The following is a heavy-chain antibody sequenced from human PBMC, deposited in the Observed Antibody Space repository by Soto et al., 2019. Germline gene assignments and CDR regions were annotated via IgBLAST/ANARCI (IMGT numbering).Heavy chain of an antibody. J-gene: IGHJ6*03. V-gene: IGHV1-18*01. CDR3: ANETGDTGYYYYMDV. CDR1: GYTFTSYG. D-gene: IGHD2-21*02. CDR2: LSAYNSNT. Sequence: VASVKVSCKASGYTFTSYGISWVRQAPGQGLEWMGWLSAYNSNTNYAQKLQRKVTMTTDTSQSTANMELRSLRSEDTDLYYCANETGDTGYYYYMDVWGKGTTVTVSS.